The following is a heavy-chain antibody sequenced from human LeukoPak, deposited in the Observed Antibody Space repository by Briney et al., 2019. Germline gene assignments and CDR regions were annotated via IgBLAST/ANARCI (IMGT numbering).Heavy chain of an antibody. CDR3: ARCSSWYLEYFQL. J-gene: IGHJ1*01. CDR2: ISSSSSTI. V-gene: IGHV3-48*01. D-gene: IGHD6-13*01. CDR1: GFTFSSYA. Sequence: GGSLRLSCAASGFTFSSYAMSWVRQAPGKGLEWVSYISSSSSTIYYADSVKGRFTISRDSAKKSLYLQMNSLTVEDTAVYYCARCSSWYLEYFQLWGQGTLVTVSS.